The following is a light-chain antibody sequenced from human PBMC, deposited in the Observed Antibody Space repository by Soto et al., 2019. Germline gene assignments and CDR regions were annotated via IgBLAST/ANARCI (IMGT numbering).Light chain of an antibody. CDR3: QQRSNWPT. J-gene: IGKJ5*01. CDR1: QSVSSS. CDR2: DAS. V-gene: IGKV3-11*01. Sequence: IVLTQSPATRSSSPGERATLSCRASQSVSSSLAWYQQKPGQXPRXLIYDASNRATGIPARLSGSGSGTDFTLTIRSLEPEDFAVYYCQQRSNWPTFGQGTRLEIK.